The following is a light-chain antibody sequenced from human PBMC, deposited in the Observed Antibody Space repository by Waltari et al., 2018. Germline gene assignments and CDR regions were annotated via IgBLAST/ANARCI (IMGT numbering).Light chain of an antibody. V-gene: IGLV1-51*02. CDR1: SPNVGGNY. Sequence: QPVLTQPPPASAAAGQTVTLAFPACSPNVGGNYVAWSQHLPRTAPRLLIHENKIRPSVIPDRFSGSKSGTSATLGITGLQTGDEADYYCGTWDSSLSVVVFGGGTKLTVL. CDR3: GTWDSSLSVVV. CDR2: ENK. J-gene: IGLJ2*01.